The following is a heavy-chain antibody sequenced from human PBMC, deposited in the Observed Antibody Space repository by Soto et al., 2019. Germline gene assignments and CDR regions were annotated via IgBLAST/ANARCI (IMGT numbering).Heavy chain of an antibody. CDR2: INAGNGNT. V-gene: IGHV1-3*01. J-gene: IGHJ4*02. CDR1: RYTFTNYA. CDR3: ARGERYYYDSSGYFGFDY. Sequence: QVQLVQSGAEVKKPGASVKVSCKASRYTFTNYAMHWVRQAPGQRLEWMGWINAGNGNTKYSQKFQGRVTFTRDTPATTAYMEQNSLRSEDTAVYYCARGERYYYDSSGYFGFDYWGQGTLVTVSS. D-gene: IGHD3-22*01.